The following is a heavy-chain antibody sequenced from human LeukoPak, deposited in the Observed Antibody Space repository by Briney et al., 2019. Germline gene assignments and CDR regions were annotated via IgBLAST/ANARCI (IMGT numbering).Heavy chain of an antibody. Sequence: GGSLRLSCAASGFTFSSYAMSWVRQAPGKGLEWVSAIGDSGGSTYYADSVKGRFTISRDNSKNTLYLQMNSLRAEDTAVYYCAKDHDYVWGSPYGMDVWGQGTTVTVSS. CDR1: GFTFSSYA. J-gene: IGHJ6*02. CDR3: AKDHDYVWGSPYGMDV. V-gene: IGHV3-23*01. CDR2: IGDSGGST. D-gene: IGHD3-16*01.